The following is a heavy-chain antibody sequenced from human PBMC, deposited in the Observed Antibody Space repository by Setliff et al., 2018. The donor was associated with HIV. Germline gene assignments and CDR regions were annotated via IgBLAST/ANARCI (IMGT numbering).Heavy chain of an antibody. CDR1: GYTFTGYY. V-gene: IGHV1-2*06. Sequence: ASVKVSCKASGYTFTGYYMHWVRQAPGQGLEWMGRINPSSGGTNYAQKFQGRVTMTRDTSISTAYMELSRLRSDDTAVYYCARPVTYCSSTSCYDDYWGQGTLVTVSS. J-gene: IGHJ4*02. D-gene: IGHD2-2*01. CDR3: ARPVTYCSSTSCYDDY. CDR2: INPSSGGT.